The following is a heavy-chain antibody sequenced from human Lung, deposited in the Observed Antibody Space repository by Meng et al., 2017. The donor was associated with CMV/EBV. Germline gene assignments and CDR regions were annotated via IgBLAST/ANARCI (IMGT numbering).Heavy chain of an antibody. CDR1: GFSLSTSGVG. CDR3: AHIRKWELTRGVDY. CDR2: IYWNDDK. D-gene: IGHD1-26*01. V-gene: IGHV2-5*01. Sequence: SXPXLVXPTQTLTLTCTFSGFSLSTSGVGVGWIRQPPGKALEWLALIYWNDDKRYSPSLKSRLTITKDTSKNQVVLTMTNMDPVDTATYYCAHIRKWELTRGVDYWGQGXLVTDSS. J-gene: IGHJ4*02.